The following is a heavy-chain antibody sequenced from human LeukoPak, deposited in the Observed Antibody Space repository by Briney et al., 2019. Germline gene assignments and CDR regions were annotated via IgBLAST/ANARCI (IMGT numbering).Heavy chain of an antibody. CDR2: IYYNRST. Sequence: SETLSLTCTVSGGSISSYYWSWIRQPPGKGLEWIGYIYYNRSTNYNPSLKSRVTISVDTSKNQFSLKLSSVTAADTAVYYCAIDMASPNNYYYYYYMDVWGKGTTVTVSS. CDR3: AIDMASPNNYYYYYYMDV. J-gene: IGHJ6*03. CDR1: GGSISSYY. V-gene: IGHV4-59*01. D-gene: IGHD1/OR15-1a*01.